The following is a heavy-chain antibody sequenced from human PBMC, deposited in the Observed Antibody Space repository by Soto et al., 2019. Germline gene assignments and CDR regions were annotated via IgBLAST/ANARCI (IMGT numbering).Heavy chain of an antibody. V-gene: IGHV3-30-3*01. J-gene: IGHJ4*02. CDR1: GFTFSSYA. D-gene: IGHD3-10*01. CDR2: ISYDGSNK. Sequence: GGSLRLSCAASGFTFSSYAMHWVRQAPGKGLEWVAVISYDGSNKYYADSVKGRFTISRDNSKNTLYLQMNSLRAEDTAVYYCAREGDGSGSYYKEREGAFDYWGQGTLVTVSS. CDR3: AREGDGSGSYYKEREGAFDY.